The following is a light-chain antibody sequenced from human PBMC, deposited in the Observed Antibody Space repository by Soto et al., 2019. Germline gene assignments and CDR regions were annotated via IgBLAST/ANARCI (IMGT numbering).Light chain of an antibody. CDR3: VSYTARSSYV. CDR1: SSDIGGYIF. Sequence: QYVLTQPASVSGSPGQSITVSCTGTSSDIGGYIFVSWYQQHPGKAPKLMIYDINNRPSGVSKRFSGSKSGNTASLTISGLQAEDEADYYCVSYTARSSYVFGTGTKLTVL. V-gene: IGLV2-14*01. J-gene: IGLJ1*01. CDR2: DIN.